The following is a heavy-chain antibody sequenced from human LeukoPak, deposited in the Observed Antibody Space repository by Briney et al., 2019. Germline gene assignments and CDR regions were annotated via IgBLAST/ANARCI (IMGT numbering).Heavy chain of an antibody. V-gene: IGHV3-48*04. CDR2: ISSSSRTI. J-gene: IGHJ4*02. D-gene: IGHD6-19*01. CDR3: ARVGTSGWTSDY. Sequence: GGSLRLSCAVSGFTFSSYSINWVRQAPGKGLEWLSYISSSSRTISYADSLKGRFTVSRDNAKNSLDLQMNSLRVEDTAVYYCARVGTSGWTSDYWGQGTLVTVSS. CDR1: GFTFSSYS.